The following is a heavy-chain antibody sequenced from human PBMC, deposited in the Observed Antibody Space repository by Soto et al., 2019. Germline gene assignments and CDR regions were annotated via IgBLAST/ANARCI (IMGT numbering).Heavy chain of an antibody. CDR1: GGTFSSYA. Sequence: ASVKVSCKASGGTFSSYAISWVRQAPGRGLEWMGGIIPIFGTANYAQKFQGRVTITADKSTSTAYMELSSLRSEDTAVYYCARDVLRYYDFWSGEMNGMDVWGQGTTVTVSS. CDR3: ARDVLRYYDFWSGEMNGMDV. J-gene: IGHJ6*02. CDR2: IIPIFGTA. D-gene: IGHD3-3*01. V-gene: IGHV1-69*06.